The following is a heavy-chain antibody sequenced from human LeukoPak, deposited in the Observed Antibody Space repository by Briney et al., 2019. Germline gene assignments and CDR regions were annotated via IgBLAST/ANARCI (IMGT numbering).Heavy chain of an antibody. CDR2: FDPGAGEI. V-gene: IGHV1-24*01. D-gene: IGHD3-10*01. J-gene: IGHJ4*02. CDR3: AAGGIYSLLDY. Sequence: ASVTVSCKFSGDTLSELTMHWVRQAPGKGLEWMGGFDPGAGEILYAQQFQGRVTMTEDTSTDTAYMELTSLRSEDSGVYFCAAGGIYSLLDYWGQGTLVTVSS. CDR1: GDTLSELT.